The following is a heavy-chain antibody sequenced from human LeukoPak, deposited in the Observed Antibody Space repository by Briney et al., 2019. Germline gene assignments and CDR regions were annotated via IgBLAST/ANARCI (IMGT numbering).Heavy chain of an antibody. D-gene: IGHD3-22*01. CDR1: GGSISGYH. Sequence: SETLSLTCTVSGGSISGYHWSWIRQPPGKGLEWIGYVYYTGITNYNPSLESRVTISVDTSKNQFALKLSSVTAADTAVYYCARHEVLDGSGYYHLDYWGQGTLVTVSS. J-gene: IGHJ4*02. CDR2: VYYTGIT. CDR3: ARHEVLDGSGYYHLDY. V-gene: IGHV4-59*08.